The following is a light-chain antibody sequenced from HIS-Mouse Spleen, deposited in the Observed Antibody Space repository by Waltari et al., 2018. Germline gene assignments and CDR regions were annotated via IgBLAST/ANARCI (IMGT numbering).Light chain of an antibody. CDR3: SSYTSSSTV. Sequence: QSALTQPPSVSGSPGQSVTISCPGTSSDVGRYNRVSWYQQPPGTAPKLMIYEVSNRPSGVPDRFSGSKSGNTASLTISGLQAEDEADYYCSSYTSSSTVFGTGTKVTVL. V-gene: IGLV2-18*02. CDR2: EVS. CDR1: SSDVGRYNR. J-gene: IGLJ1*01.